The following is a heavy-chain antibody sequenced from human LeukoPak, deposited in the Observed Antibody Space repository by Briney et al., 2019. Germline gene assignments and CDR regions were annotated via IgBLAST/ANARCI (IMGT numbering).Heavy chain of an antibody. CDR3: ARDRGPYSSGWYDY. CDR1: GGSISSSSYY. Sequence: SETLSLTCTVSGGSISSSSYYWGWIRQPPGKGLEWIGSIYYSGSTYYNPSLKSRVTISVDTSKNQFSLKLSSVTAADTAVYYCARDRGPYSSGWYDYWGQGTLVTVSS. J-gene: IGHJ4*02. V-gene: IGHV4-39*07. D-gene: IGHD6-19*01. CDR2: IYYSGST.